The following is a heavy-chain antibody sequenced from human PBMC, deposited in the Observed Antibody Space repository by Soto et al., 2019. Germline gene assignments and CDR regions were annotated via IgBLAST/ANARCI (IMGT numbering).Heavy chain of an antibody. CDR3: ARRGYSYGSFDS. J-gene: IGHJ4*02. CDR1: GFRFSNYD. CDR2: ISGNGNAI. Sequence: LRLSCAASGFRFSNYDMNWVRQAPGKGLEWVSYISGNGNAIHYSDSLKGRVTISRDNAKNSLYLQLNSLRDEDTAVYYCARRGYSYGSFDSWGQGTLVTVSS. D-gene: IGHD5-18*01. V-gene: IGHV3-48*03.